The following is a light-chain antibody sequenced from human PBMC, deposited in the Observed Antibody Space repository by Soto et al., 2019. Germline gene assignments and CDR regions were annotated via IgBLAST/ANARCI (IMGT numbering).Light chain of an antibody. Sequence: QSVLTQPPSASGTPGQRVTISCSGSSSNIGSNPVSWYQQLPGMAPKLIIYTNNQRPSGVPDRVSGSKSGTSASLAISGLQSEDEADYYCATWDDSLNGLFGGGTQLTVL. V-gene: IGLV1-44*01. CDR3: ATWDDSLNGL. J-gene: IGLJ3*02. CDR1: SSNIGSNP. CDR2: TNN.